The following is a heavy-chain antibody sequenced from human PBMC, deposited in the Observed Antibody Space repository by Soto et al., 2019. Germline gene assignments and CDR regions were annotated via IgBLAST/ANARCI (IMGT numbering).Heavy chain of an antibody. D-gene: IGHD1-26*01. Sequence: ASVKVSCKASGGTFSSYAISWVRQAPRQGLEWMGGIIPILGTANYAQKFQGRVTITADESTSTAYMELSSLRSEDTAVYYCARDRYGGSGRSRASVSGKFDPWGQGTLVTVSS. V-gene: IGHV1-69*13. CDR2: IIPILGTA. CDR3: ARDRYGGSGRSRASVSGKFDP. CDR1: GGTFSSYA. J-gene: IGHJ5*02.